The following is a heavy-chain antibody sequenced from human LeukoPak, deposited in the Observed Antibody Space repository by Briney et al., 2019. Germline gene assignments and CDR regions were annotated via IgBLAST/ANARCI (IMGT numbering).Heavy chain of an antibody. J-gene: IGHJ5*02. D-gene: IGHD2-15*01. Sequence: SGPTLVKPTQTLTLTCTFSGFSLSTSGVGVGWIRQPPGKALEWLAPIYWNDEKRYSPSLKSRLTITKDTSKNQVVLTMTNMDPVDTATYYCALNSQVANYFDPWGQGTLVTVSS. CDR2: IYWNDEK. CDR3: ALNSQVANYFDP. CDR1: GFSLSTSGVG. V-gene: IGHV2-5*01.